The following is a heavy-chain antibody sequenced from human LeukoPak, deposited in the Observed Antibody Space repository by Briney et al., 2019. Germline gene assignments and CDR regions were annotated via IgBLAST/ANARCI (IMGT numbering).Heavy chain of an antibody. V-gene: IGHV3-72*01. CDR2: ARNRVNNYII. J-gene: IGHJ4*02. D-gene: IGHD3-22*01. CDR3: ARVPIGYYLFDH. CDR1: GFIFSDHY. Sequence: PGGSLRLSCAASGFIFSDHYMDWARQAPGKGLEWVGRARNRVNNYIIEYAASVKGRFTISRDDSKNSLYLQMYGLKTEDTAVYYCARVPIGYYLFDHWGLGTLVTVSS.